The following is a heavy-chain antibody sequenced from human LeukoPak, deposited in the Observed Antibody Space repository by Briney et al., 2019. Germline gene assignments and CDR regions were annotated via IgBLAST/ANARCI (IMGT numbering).Heavy chain of an antibody. CDR1: GGSISSGDYY. CDR2: IYYSGST. CDR3: ARLYCGGDCYVDY. D-gene: IGHD2-21*02. Sequence: PSETLSLTCTVSGGSISSGDYYWSWIRQPPGKGLEWIGYIYYSGSTYYNPSLKSRVTISVDTSKNQFSLKLSPVTAADTAVYYCARLYCGGDCYVDYWGQGTLVTVSS. V-gene: IGHV4-30-4*01. J-gene: IGHJ4*02.